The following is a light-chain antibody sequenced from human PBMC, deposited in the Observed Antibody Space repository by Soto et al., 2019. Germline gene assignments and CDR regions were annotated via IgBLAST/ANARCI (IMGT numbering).Light chain of an antibody. Sequence: EIVLTQSPGTLCLSPGERATLSCRASQSVSSDYIAWYQQKLGQAPRLLIYGASSRATGIADRFSGSGSGTDFTLTISRLEPEDFAVYYCQQYLSPPGYAFGLGTKLEI. CDR3: QQYLSPPGYA. CDR2: GAS. J-gene: IGKJ2*01. V-gene: IGKV3-20*01. CDR1: QSVSSDY.